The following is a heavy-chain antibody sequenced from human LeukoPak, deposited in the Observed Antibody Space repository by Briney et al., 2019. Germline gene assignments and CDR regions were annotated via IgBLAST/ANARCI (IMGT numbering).Heavy chain of an antibody. CDR2: IYNSGST. Sequence: SETLSLTCTVSGGSISSYYWSWIRQPPGKGLEWIGYIYNSGSTSYNPSLRSRVTISVDTSKNQFSLKLSSVTAADTAVYYCARAGTMIDWDWYFDPWGRGTLVTVSS. J-gene: IGHJ2*01. V-gene: IGHV4-59*01. CDR1: GGSISSYY. D-gene: IGHD3-22*01. CDR3: ARAGTMIDWDWYFDP.